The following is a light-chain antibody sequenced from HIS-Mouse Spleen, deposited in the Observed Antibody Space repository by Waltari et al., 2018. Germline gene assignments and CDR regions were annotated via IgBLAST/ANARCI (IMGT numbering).Light chain of an antibody. Sequence: SYELTQPPSVSVSPGQTARITCSGDPLPKKYAXWYQQKSGQAPVLGIYEDSKRPSGIPERFSGSSSGTMATLTISGAQVEDEADYYCYSTDSSGNHRVFGGGTKLTVL. J-gene: IGLJ2*01. CDR3: YSTDSSGNHRV. CDR1: PLPKKY. V-gene: IGLV3-10*01. CDR2: EDS.